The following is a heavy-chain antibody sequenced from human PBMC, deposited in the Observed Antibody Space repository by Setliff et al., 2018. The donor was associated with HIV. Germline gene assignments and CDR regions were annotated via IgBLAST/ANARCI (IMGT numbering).Heavy chain of an antibody. Sequence: ASVKVSCKASGYRFTSYYIHWVRQAPGQGLEWMGIINPSEGATIYAQKFQGRVTMTRDTSTNTVYMELTNLLSEDTAVYLCAREPVVVIPPGVEAFDIWGQGTMVTVSS. V-gene: IGHV1-46*01. CDR3: AREPVVVIPPGVEAFDI. CDR1: GYRFTSYY. J-gene: IGHJ3*02. CDR2: INPSEGAT. D-gene: IGHD3-22*01.